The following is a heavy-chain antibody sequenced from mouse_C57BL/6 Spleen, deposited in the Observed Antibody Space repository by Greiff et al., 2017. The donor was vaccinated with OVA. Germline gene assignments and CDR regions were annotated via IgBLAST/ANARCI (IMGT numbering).Heavy chain of an antibody. D-gene: IGHD1-1*01. J-gene: IGHJ3*01. CDR2: ISYSGST. V-gene: IGHV3-1*01. CDR3: ARDREDGSLAY. CDR1: GYSITSGYD. Sequence: EVKLVESGPGMVKPSQSLSLTCTVTGYSITSGYDWHWIRHFPGNKLEWMGYISYSGSTNYNPSLKSRISITHDTSKNHFFLKLNSVTTEDTATYYCARDREDGSLAYWGKGTLVTVSA.